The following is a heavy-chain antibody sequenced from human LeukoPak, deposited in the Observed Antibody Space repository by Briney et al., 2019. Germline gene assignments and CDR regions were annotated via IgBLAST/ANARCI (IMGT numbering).Heavy chain of an antibody. Sequence: QSGGSKISCYASSGCTIRCWYRRWGRQAPGKGLEWVSVIYSGGSTYYADSVKGRFTISRDNSKSTLYLQMNSLRAEDTAVYYCARAIRESTSAICFINGIDVWGQGTTVTVSS. V-gene: IGHV3-53*01. CDR1: GCTIRCWY. CDR3: ARAIRESTSAICFINGIDV. J-gene: IGHJ6*02. CDR2: IYSGGST. D-gene: IGHD2-21*01.